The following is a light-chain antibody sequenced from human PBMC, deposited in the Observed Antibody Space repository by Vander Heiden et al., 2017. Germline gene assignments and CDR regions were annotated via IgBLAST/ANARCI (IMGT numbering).Light chain of an antibody. V-gene: IGKV4-1*01. J-gene: IGKJ1*01. Sequence: DIVMTQSTESLAVSLGERATINCKSSQSVLYSSNNKNYLAWYQQKPGQPPKLLIYWASTRESGVPDRFSGSGSGTDFTLTISSLKAEDVAVYYCQQYYSTRTFGQGTKVEIK. CDR3: QQYYSTRT. CDR2: WAS. CDR1: QSVLYSSNNKNY.